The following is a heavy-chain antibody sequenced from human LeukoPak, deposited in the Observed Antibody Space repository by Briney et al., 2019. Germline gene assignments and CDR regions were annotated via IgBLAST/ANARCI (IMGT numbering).Heavy chain of an antibody. CDR2: ISVNNGNT. Sequence: SVKVSCKASGYTFTSYGISWVRQAPGQGLEWMGWISVNNGNTNYAQKLQGRVTMTTDTSTSTAYMELRSLRSDDTAVYYCARAGGYYDSSGYYYGYWGQGTLVTVSS. CDR1: GYTFTSYG. CDR3: ARAGGYYDSSGYYYGY. D-gene: IGHD3-22*01. V-gene: IGHV1-18*01. J-gene: IGHJ4*02.